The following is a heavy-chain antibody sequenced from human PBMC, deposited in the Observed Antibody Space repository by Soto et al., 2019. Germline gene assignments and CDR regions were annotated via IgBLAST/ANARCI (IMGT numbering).Heavy chain of an antibody. J-gene: IGHJ1*01. CDR2: ISYDGSDK. Sequence: QVQLVESGGGVVQPGRSLRLSCAASGFTFSSYGMHWVRQAPGKGLEWVAVISYDGSDKYYADSVKGRFTISRDNSNNTLYLQMDSLRAEDTAVYYCAIGVVVATTSFQHWGQGTLVTVSS. CDR1: GFTFSSYG. D-gene: IGHD2-15*01. CDR3: AIGVVVATTSFQH. V-gene: IGHV3-30*03.